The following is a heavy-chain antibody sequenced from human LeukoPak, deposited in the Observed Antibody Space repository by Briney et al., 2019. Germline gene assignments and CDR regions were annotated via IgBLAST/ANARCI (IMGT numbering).Heavy chain of an antibody. Sequence: SQTLSLTCVISGDSVSNNAWNWVRQTPSGGLECLGRTYYDSKWYNHYAESVKSRININPDTSKNQFSLQLNSVTPEDTAVYYCARGWARDGFNIWSQGTMVTVSS. CDR1: GDSVSNNA. J-gene: IGHJ3*02. D-gene: IGHD6-13*01. CDR2: TYYDSKWYN. V-gene: IGHV6-1*01. CDR3: ARGWARDGFNI.